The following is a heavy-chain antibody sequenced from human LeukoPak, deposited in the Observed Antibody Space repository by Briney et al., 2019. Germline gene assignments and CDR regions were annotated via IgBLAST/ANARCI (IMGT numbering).Heavy chain of an antibody. CDR3: ARDSASGSYYKGGFDY. D-gene: IGHD1-26*01. Sequence: ASVKVSCKASGYTFTGYYMHWVRQAPGQGLEWMGWINPNSGGTNYAQKFQGRVTMTRDTSISTAYMELSRLRSDDTAVYYCARDSASGSYYKGGFDYWGQGTLVTVSS. J-gene: IGHJ4*02. V-gene: IGHV1-2*02. CDR2: INPNSGGT. CDR1: GYTFTGYY.